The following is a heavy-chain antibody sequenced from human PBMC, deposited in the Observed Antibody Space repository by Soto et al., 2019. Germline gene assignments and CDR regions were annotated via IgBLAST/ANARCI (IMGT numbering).Heavy chain of an antibody. CDR1: GGSFSGHF. V-gene: IGHV4-34*01. Sequence: PSETLSLTCAVYGGSFSGHFWSWIRQPPGKGLEWIGEINHSGSTNFNPSLKSRVTISVDTSKNQFSLKVNSLTAADTAVYYCARGISMIVEAQRDAPDKYYFDSWGQGTVVTV. CDR2: INHSGST. J-gene: IGHJ4*02. CDR3: ARGISMIVEAQRDAPDKYYFDS. D-gene: IGHD3-22*01.